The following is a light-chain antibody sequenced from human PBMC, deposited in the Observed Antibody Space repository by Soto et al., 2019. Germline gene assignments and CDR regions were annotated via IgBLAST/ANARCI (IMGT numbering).Light chain of an antibody. CDR2: AAA. Sequence: DIQMTQSPSSLSASVGDRVTITCRASQTIDSYINWYQQKPGKAPNLLIYAAASLQSGVPSRFSGRGSGTDYTLTISSLQPEDFAIYYCQQSYSTPFTFGGGTKVEIK. CDR1: QTIDSY. CDR3: QQSYSTPFT. V-gene: IGKV1-39*01. J-gene: IGKJ4*01.